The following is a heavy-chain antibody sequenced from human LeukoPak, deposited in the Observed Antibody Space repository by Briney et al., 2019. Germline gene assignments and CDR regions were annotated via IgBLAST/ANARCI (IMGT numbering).Heavy chain of an antibody. V-gene: IGHV3-13*01. Sequence: GGSLRLSCATSGFTFNNYNMNWVRQAPGRALEWVSAIGTAGDTYYPGSVKGRFTISRENAKNSLYLQMNSLRAGDTAVYYCARVVYGSSGYYFDYWGQGTLVTVSS. CDR3: ARVVYGSSGYYFDY. J-gene: IGHJ4*02. CDR2: IGTAGDT. D-gene: IGHD3-10*01. CDR1: GFTFNNYN.